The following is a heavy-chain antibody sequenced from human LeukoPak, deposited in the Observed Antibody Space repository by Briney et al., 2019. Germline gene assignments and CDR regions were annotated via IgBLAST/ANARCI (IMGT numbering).Heavy chain of an antibody. CDR1: GYSISSGYY. J-gene: IGHJ4*02. Sequence: KPSETLSLTCAVSGYSISSGYYWGWIRQPPGKGLEWIGSIYQSGSTYYNPSLKSRVTISVDTSKNQFSLKLSSVTAADTAVYYCARRTVVTGVYYFDYWGQGTLVTVSS. CDR2: IYQSGST. D-gene: IGHD4-23*01. CDR3: ARRTVVTGVYYFDY. V-gene: IGHV4-38-2*01.